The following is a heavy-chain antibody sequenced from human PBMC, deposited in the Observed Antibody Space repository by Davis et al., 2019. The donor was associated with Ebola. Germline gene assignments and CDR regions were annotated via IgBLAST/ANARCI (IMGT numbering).Heavy chain of an antibody. CDR3: ARGQIVGEHVGGYYFNYMDV. V-gene: IGHV1-69*10. J-gene: IGHJ6*03. D-gene: IGHD2-21*01. Sequence: SVKVSCKASGYSFTGYYLHWVRQAPGQGLEWMGGIVPILGLTKYVEKFQGRVTIAADESTSTAYMELSSLKSEDTAVYYCARGQIVGEHVGGYYFNYMDVWGKGTTVIVSS. CDR2: IVPILGLT. CDR1: GYSFTGYY.